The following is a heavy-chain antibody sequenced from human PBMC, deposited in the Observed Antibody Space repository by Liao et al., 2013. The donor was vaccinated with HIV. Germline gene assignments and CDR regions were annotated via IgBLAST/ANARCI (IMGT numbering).Heavy chain of an antibody. D-gene: IGHD3-3*01. J-gene: IGHJ4*02. Sequence: QVQLQQWGAGLLKPSETLSLTCAVYGGSFSGYYWSWIRQPPGKGLEWIGEINHSGTTNYNPSLKSRVTISVDTSKNQFSLRLISVTAADTAVYYCARGRPLRYFDWWGQGTLVTVSS. CDR3: ARGRPLRYFDW. CDR1: GGSFSGYY. V-gene: IGHV4-34*01. CDR2: INHSGTT.